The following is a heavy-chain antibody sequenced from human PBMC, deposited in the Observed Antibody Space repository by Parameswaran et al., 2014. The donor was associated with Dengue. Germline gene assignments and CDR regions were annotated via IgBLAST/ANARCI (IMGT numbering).Heavy chain of an antibody. V-gene: IGHV1-18*01. Sequence: WVRQAPGQGLEWMGWISAYNGNTNYAQKLQGRVTMTTDTSTSTAYMELRSLRSDDTAVYYCARVSDRTSPTLYYYYGMDVWGQGTTVTVSS. CDR2: ISAYNGNT. D-gene: IGHD2-2*01. J-gene: IGHJ6*02. CDR3: ARVSDRTSPTLYYYYGMDV.